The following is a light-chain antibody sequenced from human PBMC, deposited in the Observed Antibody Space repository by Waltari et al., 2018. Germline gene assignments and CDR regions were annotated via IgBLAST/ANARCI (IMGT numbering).Light chain of an antibody. J-gene: IGKJ4*01. CDR1: QTVRATY. V-gene: IGKV3-20*01. CDR3: QQYDISPLT. CDR2: DTS. Sequence: EIVLTQSPGTLSLSPGTIATLSCRASQTVRATYLAWYQQKPGQAPTLVIHDTSSRATGIPDRFSGSGSGTDFSLTISSLEPEDFAVYYCQQYDISPLTFGGGTKVETK.